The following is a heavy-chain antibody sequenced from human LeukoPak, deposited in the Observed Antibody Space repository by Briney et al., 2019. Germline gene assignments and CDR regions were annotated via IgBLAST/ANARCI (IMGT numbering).Heavy chain of an antibody. V-gene: IGHV3-20*04. J-gene: IGHJ3*02. D-gene: IGHD3-22*01. Sequence: GGSLRLSCAASGFTFDDYGMSWVRQAPGKGLEWVSGINWNGDSTNYADSVKGRFTISRDNAKNSLYLQVNSLRAEDTALYYCARGFYYDSVATWRAFNIWGQGTMVTVFS. CDR2: INWNGDST. CDR1: GFTFDDYG. CDR3: ARGFYYDSVATWRAFNI.